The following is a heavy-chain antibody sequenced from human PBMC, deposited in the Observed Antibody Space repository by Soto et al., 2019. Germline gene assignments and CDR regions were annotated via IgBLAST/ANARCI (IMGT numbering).Heavy chain of an antibody. CDR1: GFTFSSYA. Sequence: GGSLRLSYAAAGFTFSSYAMSWVRQAPGKGLEWVSAISGSGGSTYYADSVKGRFTISRDNSKNTLYLQMNSLRAEDTAVYYCAKSVRGIRGTYYFDYWGQGTLVTVSS. CDR2: ISGSGGST. D-gene: IGHD3-16*01. CDR3: AKSVRGIRGTYYFDY. J-gene: IGHJ4*02. V-gene: IGHV3-23*01.